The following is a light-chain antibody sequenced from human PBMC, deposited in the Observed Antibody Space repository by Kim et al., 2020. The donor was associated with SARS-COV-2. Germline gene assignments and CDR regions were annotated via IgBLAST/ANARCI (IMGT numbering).Light chain of an antibody. CDR1: QNDATK. V-gene: IGKV3-15*01. CDR2: FAV. CDR3: QQYNRRPT. Sequence: SVSTRERATLACRASQNDATKLAWYQEKPGQPHRRLIYFAVTRATGVPARVSGSGAGTDFTLTISSLQSEDFAVYYCQQYNRRPTFGGGTKVDIK. J-gene: IGKJ4*01.